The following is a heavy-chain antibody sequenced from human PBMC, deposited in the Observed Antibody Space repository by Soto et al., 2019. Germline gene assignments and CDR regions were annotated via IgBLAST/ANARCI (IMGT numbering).Heavy chain of an antibody. Sequence: SETLSLTCAVYGGSFSGYYWSWIRQPPGKGLEWIGEINHSGSTNYNPSLKSRVTISVDTSKNQFSPKLSSVTAADTAVYYCARSRITIFGVVTPGGYWGQGTLVTVSS. CDR3: ARSRITIFGVVTPGGY. J-gene: IGHJ4*02. V-gene: IGHV4-34*01. CDR1: GGSFSGYY. CDR2: INHSGST. D-gene: IGHD3-3*01.